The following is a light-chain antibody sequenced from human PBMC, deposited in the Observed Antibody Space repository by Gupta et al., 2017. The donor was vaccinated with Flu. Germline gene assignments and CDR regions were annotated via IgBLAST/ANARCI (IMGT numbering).Light chain of an antibody. Sequence: DIQMTQSPSTLSASVGDRVTITCRVSQSISSWLAWHQQTPGKAPKLLIYKASTLESGVPSRFSGSGSGTEFTLTISSLQPDDFATYYCQQYSAYSITFGGGTRVEI. V-gene: IGKV1-5*03. CDR2: KAS. CDR1: QSISSW. J-gene: IGKJ4*01. CDR3: QQYSAYSIT.